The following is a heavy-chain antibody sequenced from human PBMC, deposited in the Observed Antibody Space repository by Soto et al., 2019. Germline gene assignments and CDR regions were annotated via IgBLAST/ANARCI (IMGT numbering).Heavy chain of an antibody. CDR1: GSSFTGDY. Sequence: QVQLQESGPGVVRPSETLSLTCSVSGSSFTGDYWSWIRQPAGKGLEWIGRVFGNGAGTPIYNSALKNRVTMSVDSPKTQFSLKLTSVTAADTALYYCARDLPPYDRRRQSAGAFEDWGQGTLVTVSS. J-gene: IGHJ4*02. CDR2: VFGNGAGTP. V-gene: IGHV4-4*07. CDR3: ARDLPPYDRRRQSAGAFED. D-gene: IGHD3-22*01.